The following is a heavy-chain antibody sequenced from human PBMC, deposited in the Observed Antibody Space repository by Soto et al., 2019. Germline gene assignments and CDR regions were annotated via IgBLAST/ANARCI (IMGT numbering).Heavy chain of an antibody. CDR3: ARVLSGTRSFDY. Sequence: GGSLRLSCAASGFTVSSNYMNWIRQAPGKGLEWLSYISSRSNYTDYADSVKGRFTTSRDNAKNSLYLQMDSLRAEDTAVYYCARVLSGTRSFDYWGQGTLVTVSS. CDR1: GFTVSSNY. CDR2: ISSRSNYT. J-gene: IGHJ4*02. D-gene: IGHD5-12*01. V-gene: IGHV3-11*05.